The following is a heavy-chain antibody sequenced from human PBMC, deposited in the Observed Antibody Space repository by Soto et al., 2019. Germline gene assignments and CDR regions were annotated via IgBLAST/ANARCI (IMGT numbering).Heavy chain of an antibody. V-gene: IGHV3-11*01. CDR1: GFTFSDYY. J-gene: IGHJ5*02. Sequence: PGGSLRLSCAASGFTFSDYYMSWIRQAPGKGLEWVSYISSSGSTIYYADSVKGRFTISRDNAKNSLYLQMNSLRAEDTAVYYCARDFYYDSSGLYWFDRWGQGTLVTVS. CDR3: ARDFYYDSSGLYWFDR. D-gene: IGHD3-22*01. CDR2: ISSSGSTI.